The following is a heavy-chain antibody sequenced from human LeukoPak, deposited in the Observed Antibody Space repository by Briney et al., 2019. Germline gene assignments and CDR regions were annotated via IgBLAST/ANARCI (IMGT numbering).Heavy chain of an antibody. V-gene: IGHV3-21*01. D-gene: IGHD2-15*01. J-gene: IGHJ4*02. CDR2: ISSSSSYI. CDR1: GFTFSSYS. CDR3: ASCAGGGSCYLNY. Sequence: GGSLTLSCAASGFTFSSYSMNWVRQAPGKGLEWVSSISSSSSYIYYADSMKGRFTISRNNATNSLYLQMNSLRAEYTAVYYCASCAGGGSCYLNYWGQGTLVTVSS.